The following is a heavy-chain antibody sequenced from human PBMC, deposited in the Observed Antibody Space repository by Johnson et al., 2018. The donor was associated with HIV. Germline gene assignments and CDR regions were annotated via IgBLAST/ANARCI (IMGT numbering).Heavy chain of an antibody. J-gene: IGHJ3*02. CDR3: ALDGRRGYSYDWGHDAFDI. CDR1: GFTFSTFG. Sequence: QVQLVESGGGVVQPGGSLRLSCAASGFTFSTFGMHWVRQAPGKGLEWVSFKRYDGSNKYYADFVKGRFTISRDNLREILYLQMNSLRAADTAIYYCALDGRRGYSYDWGHDAFDIWGQGTMVTVSS. D-gene: IGHD5-18*01. V-gene: IGHV3-30*02. CDR2: KRYDGSNK.